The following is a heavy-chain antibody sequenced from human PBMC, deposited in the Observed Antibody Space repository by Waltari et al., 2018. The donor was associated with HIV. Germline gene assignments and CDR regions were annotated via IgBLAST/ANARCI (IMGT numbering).Heavy chain of an antibody. J-gene: IGHJ6*01. V-gene: IGHV4-34*01. D-gene: IGHD4-17*01. CDR3: ARDSVPSFDYGDYYYYGMDV. CDR1: GGSFSGYY. CDR2: INHSGSS. Sequence: QVQLQQWGAGLLRPSETLSLTCAVYGGSFSGYYWSWIRQPPGKGLEWIGEINHSGSSNYNPSLKSRVTISVYTSKNQFSLRLRSVTAADTAVYYCARDSVPSFDYGDYYYYGMDVWSQGTTVTVSS.